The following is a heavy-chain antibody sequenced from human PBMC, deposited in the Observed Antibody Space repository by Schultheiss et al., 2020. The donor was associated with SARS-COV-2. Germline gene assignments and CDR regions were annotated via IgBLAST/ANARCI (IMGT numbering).Heavy chain of an antibody. D-gene: IGHD4-11*01. J-gene: IGHJ4*02. V-gene: IGHV3-48*01. Sequence: GSLRLSCSASGFTFSSYSMNWVRQAPGKGLEWVSYISSSGSTIYYADSVKGRFTISRDNSKNTLYLQMNSLRAEDTAVYYCAREYSKWGYFDYWGQGTLVTVSS. CDR3: AREYSKWGYFDY. CDR2: ISSSGSTI. CDR1: GFTFSSYS.